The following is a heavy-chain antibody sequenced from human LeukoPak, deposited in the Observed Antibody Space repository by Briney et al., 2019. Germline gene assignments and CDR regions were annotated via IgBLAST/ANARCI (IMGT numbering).Heavy chain of an antibody. D-gene: IGHD3-10*01. CDR1: GYTFTSYY. CDR3: ARELLQYGSGSYFPFDY. V-gene: IGHV1-46*01. Sequence: GASVKVSCKASGYTFTSYYMHWVRQAPGQGLEWMGIINPSGGSTSYAQKFQGRVTMTRDTSTSTVYMELSSLRSDDTAVYYCARELLQYGSGSYFPFDYWGQGTLVTVSS. J-gene: IGHJ4*02. CDR2: INPSGGST.